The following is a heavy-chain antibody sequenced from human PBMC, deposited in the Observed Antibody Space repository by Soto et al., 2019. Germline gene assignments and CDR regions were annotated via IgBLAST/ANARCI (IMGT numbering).Heavy chain of an antibody. CDR1: GFTFSSYS. V-gene: IGHV3-21*01. Sequence: GGSLRLSCAASGFTFSSYSMNWVRQAPGKGLEWVSSISSSSSYIYYADSVKGRFTISRDNAKNSLYLQMNSLRAEDTAVYYCARYGGNSGYYYYGMDVWGQGTTVTVS. CDR3: ARYGGNSGYYYYGMDV. D-gene: IGHD2-21*02. J-gene: IGHJ6*02. CDR2: ISSSSSYI.